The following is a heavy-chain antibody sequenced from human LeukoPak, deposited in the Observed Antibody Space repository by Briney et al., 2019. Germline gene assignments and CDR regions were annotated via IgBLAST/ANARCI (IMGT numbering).Heavy chain of an antibody. V-gene: IGHV3-23*01. CDR3: AKDIYGDYGGFDY. CDR1: GFTFSTYA. CDR2: IRGSGGST. D-gene: IGHD4-17*01. Sequence: GGSLRLSCAASGFTFSTYAISWVRQAPGKGLEWVSAIRGSGGSTYYADSVKGRFTISRDNSKNTLYLQMNSLRAEDTAVYYCAKDIYGDYGGFDYWGQGNLVTVSS. J-gene: IGHJ4*02.